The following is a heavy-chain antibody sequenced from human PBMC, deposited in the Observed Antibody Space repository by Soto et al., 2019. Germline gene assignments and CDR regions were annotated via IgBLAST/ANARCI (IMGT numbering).Heavy chain of an antibody. CDR2: IKSKTDGGTT. J-gene: IGHJ4*02. V-gene: IGHV3-15*01. CDR3: TTGVRDGYNY. CDR1: GFTFSNAW. D-gene: IGHD5-12*01. Sequence: GESLKISCAASGFTFSNAWMSWVRQAPGKGLEWVGRIKSKTDGGTTDYAAPVKGRFTISRDDSKNTLYLQMNSLKTEDTAVYYCTTGVRDGYNYWGQGTLVTVSS.